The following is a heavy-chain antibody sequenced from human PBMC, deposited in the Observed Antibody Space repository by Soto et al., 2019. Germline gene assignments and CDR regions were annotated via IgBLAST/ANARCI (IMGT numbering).Heavy chain of an antibody. Sequence: GGSLRLSCVASQFPFSRSWMNWVRHVPGKGLECVAYVNEDGTEKRHVDSVKGRFAISRDNAKNSLYLDMNNLRAEDTAVYYCVSWLATVNYWGQGTLVTVSS. V-gene: IGHV3-7*05. CDR1: QFPFSRSW. J-gene: IGHJ4*02. D-gene: IGHD3-10*01. CDR2: VNEDGTEK. CDR3: VSWLATVNY.